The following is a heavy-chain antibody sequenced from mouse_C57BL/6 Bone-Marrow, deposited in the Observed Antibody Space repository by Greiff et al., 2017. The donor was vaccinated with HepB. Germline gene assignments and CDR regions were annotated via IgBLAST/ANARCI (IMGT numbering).Heavy chain of an antibody. CDR3: TRRITTVYYFDY. D-gene: IGHD1-1*01. Sequence: VQLQQSGAELVRPGASVTLSCKASGYTFTDYEMHWVKQTPVHGLEWIGAIDPETGGTAYNQKFKGKAILTADKSSSTAYMELRSLTSEDSAVYYCTRRITTVYYFDYWGQGTTLTVSS. V-gene: IGHV1-15*01. J-gene: IGHJ2*01. CDR1: GYTFTDYE. CDR2: IDPETGGT.